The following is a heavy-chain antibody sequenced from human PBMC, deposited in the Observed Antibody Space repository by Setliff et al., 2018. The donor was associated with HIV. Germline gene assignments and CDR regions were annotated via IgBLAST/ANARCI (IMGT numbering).Heavy chain of an antibody. D-gene: IGHD1-26*01. V-gene: IGHV3-21*01. CDR2: ITSSSGYK. J-gene: IGHJ4*02. CDR3: ARDREWELESLDY. CDR1: GFTFSSFS. Sequence: PGGSLRLSCVASGFTFSSFSMNWVRQAPGKGLEWVSSITSSSGYKYYADSVKGRFTISGDNAKNSLYLQMNSLRAEDTAVYYCARDREWELESLDYWGQGTLVTVSS.